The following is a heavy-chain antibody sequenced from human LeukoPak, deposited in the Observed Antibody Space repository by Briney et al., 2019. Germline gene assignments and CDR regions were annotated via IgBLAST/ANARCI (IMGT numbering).Heavy chain of an antibody. V-gene: IGHV3-30*04. J-gene: IGHJ4*01. CDR2: ILYDGSKK. Sequence: GGSLRRSCAASGFTFSSYEMHWVRQAPGKGLEWVAFILYDGSKKYFADSVKGRFTISRDNSKNTLYLQMNSLRAEDTAVYYCAREVSGSYFDYWGQGTLVTVSS. CDR1: GFTFSSYE. D-gene: IGHD1-26*01. CDR3: AREVSGSYFDY.